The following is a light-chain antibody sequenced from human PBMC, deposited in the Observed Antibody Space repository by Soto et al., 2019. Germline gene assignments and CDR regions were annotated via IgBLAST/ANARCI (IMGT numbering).Light chain of an antibody. CDR2: DAS. Sequence: DIQMTQSPSTLSASAGDTVTIICRASQSISTFLAWYQQKPGKAPKLLIFDASSLKSGVPSRFSGSGSGTEFTLTISSLQPDDFATYYCQQYDSYSWTFGQGTKVEIK. CDR1: QSISTF. CDR3: QQYDSYSWT. J-gene: IGKJ1*01. V-gene: IGKV1-5*02.